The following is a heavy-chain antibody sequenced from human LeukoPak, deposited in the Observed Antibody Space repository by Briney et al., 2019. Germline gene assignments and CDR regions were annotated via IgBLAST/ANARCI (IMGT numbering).Heavy chain of an antibody. CDR2: INHSGST. CDR3: ARRQRDGHDLDLLDY. D-gene: IGHD5-24*01. J-gene: IGHJ4*02. Sequence: SETLSLTCAVYGGSFSGYYWSWIRQPPGKGLEWIGEINHSGSTNYNPSLKSRVTISVDTSKNQFSLRLSSVTAADTAFYYCARRQRDGHDLDLLDYWGQGTLVTVSS. V-gene: IGHV4-34*01. CDR1: GGSFSGYY.